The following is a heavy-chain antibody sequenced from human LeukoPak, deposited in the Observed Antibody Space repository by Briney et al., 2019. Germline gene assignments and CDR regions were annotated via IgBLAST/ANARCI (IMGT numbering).Heavy chain of an antibody. Sequence: GGSLRLSCAASGFTFSSYGLNWVRQAPGKGLEWVSTISSGGHIYYEDSVKGRFTISRDNSKNTLYLQMNSLRAEDTAVYYCASLGDYYDSSGYYYWGQGTLVTVSS. CDR3: ASLGDYYDSSGYYY. V-gene: IGHV3-21*04. CDR2: ISSGGHI. J-gene: IGHJ4*02. CDR1: GFTFSSYG. D-gene: IGHD3-22*01.